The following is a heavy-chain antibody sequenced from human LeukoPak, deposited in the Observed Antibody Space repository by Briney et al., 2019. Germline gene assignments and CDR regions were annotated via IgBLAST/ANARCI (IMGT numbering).Heavy chain of an antibody. V-gene: IGHV4-34*01. CDR3: ARGGMQWPQRGWFDP. CDR2: INHSGST. Sequence: PGGSLRLSCAASGFTFSSYAMSWVRQPPGKGLEWIGEINHSGSTNYNPSLKSRVTMSVDTSKNQFSLKLSSVTAADTALYYCARGGMQWPQRGWFDPWGQGTLVTVSS. J-gene: IGHJ5*02. D-gene: IGHD6-19*01. CDR1: GFTFSSYA.